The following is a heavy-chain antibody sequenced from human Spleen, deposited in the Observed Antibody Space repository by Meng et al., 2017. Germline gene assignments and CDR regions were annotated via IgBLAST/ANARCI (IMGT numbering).Heavy chain of an antibody. J-gene: IGHJ4*02. CDR3: ATGAAAADH. D-gene: IGHD6-13*01. CDR1: GVSLTDAW. CDR2: IKSNSDGGTT. V-gene: IGHV3-15*01. Sequence: VQLVVSACGLAHPVGSLRLSCVASGVSLTDAWMSWVPPAPGKGLEWVGRIKSNSDGGTTDYAAPVKGRFTISRDDSKNTLYLQMNSLITEDTAVYFCATGAAAADHWGQGTLVTVSS.